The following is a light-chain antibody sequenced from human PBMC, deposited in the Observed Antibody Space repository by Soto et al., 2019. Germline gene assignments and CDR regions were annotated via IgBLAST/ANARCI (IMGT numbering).Light chain of an antibody. CDR1: SGFVGSFSL. CDR3: SSYAGSNNFVV. Sequence: QSVLTQPASVSGSPGQSITISCTGTSGFVGSFSLVSWYQQHPGKAPKLMIYEVSKRPSGVPDRFSGSKSGNTASLTVSGLQAEDEADYYCSSYAGSNNFVVFGTGTKVTVL. J-gene: IGLJ1*01. V-gene: IGLV2-8*01. CDR2: EVS.